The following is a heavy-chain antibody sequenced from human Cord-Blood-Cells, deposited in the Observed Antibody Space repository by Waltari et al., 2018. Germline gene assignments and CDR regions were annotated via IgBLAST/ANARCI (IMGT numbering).Heavy chain of an antibody. CDR1: GGSISSSSYY. V-gene: IGHV4-39*01. Sequence: QLQLQESGPGLVKPSETLSLTCTVSGGSISSSSYYWGWIRQPPGKGLEWIGSIYYSGSTYYNPSLRLRVTISVDTSKNQFSLKLSSVTAADTAVYYCARRIAAAAWYFDLWGRGTLVTVSS. CDR3: ARRIAAAAWYFDL. D-gene: IGHD6-13*01. CDR2: IYYSGST. J-gene: IGHJ2*01.